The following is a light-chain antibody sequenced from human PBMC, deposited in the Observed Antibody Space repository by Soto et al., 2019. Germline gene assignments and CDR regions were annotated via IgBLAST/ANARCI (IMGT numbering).Light chain of an antibody. CDR1: SSDVGSYNY. Sequence: VLTQPPSASGSPGQSVTISCTGTSSDVGSYNYVSWYQQHPGKAPKLMIYEVTKRPSGVPDRFSGSKSGNTASLTVSGLQAEDEADYYCSSFAGSNNYVFGTGTKVTVL. CDR3: SSFAGSNNYV. CDR2: EVT. J-gene: IGLJ1*01. V-gene: IGLV2-8*01.